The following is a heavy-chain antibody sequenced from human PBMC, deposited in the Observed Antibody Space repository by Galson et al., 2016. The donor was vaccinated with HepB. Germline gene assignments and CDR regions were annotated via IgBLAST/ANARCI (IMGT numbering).Heavy chain of an antibody. CDR1: GLTFAYAW. V-gene: IGHV3-15*01. J-gene: IGHJ6*03. CDR3: TKVLAYYQYDMDV. Sequence: SLRLSCAASGLTFAYAWMNWVRQAPGKGLEWVGRIKNKADGGAIDYAAPVKGRFTISRDDSKNTLYLQMNSLEIEDTAIYYCTKVLAYYQYDMDVWGRGSTVTASS. CDR2: IKNKADGGAI. D-gene: IGHD4/OR15-4a*01.